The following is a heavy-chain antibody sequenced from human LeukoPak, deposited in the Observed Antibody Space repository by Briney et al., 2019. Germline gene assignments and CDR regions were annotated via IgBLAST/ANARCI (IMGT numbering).Heavy chain of an antibody. CDR3: AKRRCSSTSCYSLDY. Sequence: PGGSLRLXCAASGFTFSSYSMNWVRQAPGKGLEWVSSISSSSSYIYYADSVKGRFTISRDNSKNTLYLQMNSLRAEDTAVYYCAKRRCSSTSCYSLDYWGRGTLVTVSS. CDR1: GFTFSSYS. J-gene: IGHJ4*02. V-gene: IGHV3-21*04. CDR2: ISSSSSYI. D-gene: IGHD2-2*01.